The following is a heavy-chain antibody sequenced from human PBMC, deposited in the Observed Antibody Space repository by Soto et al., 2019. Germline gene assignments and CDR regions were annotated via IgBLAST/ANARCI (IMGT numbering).Heavy chain of an antibody. D-gene: IGHD2-15*01. V-gene: IGHV3-30*18. CDR2: ISYDGSNK. CDR1: GFTFSSYG. CDR3: AKDRRGYCSGGSCSYYYYYGMDV. Sequence: QVQLVESGGGVVQPGRSLRLSCAASGFTFSSYGMHWVRQAPGKGLEWVAVISYDGSNKYYADSVKGRFTISRDNSKNTLYLQMNSLRAEDTAVYYCAKDRRGYCSGGSCSYYYYYGMDVWGQGTTVTVSS. J-gene: IGHJ6*02.